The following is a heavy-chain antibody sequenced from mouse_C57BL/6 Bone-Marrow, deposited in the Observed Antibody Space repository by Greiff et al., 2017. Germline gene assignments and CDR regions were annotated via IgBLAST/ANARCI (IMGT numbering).Heavy chain of an antibody. D-gene: IGHD4-1*01. CDR3: TRLGRYYFDY. J-gene: IGHJ2*01. Sequence: QVHVKQPGTELVKPGASVKLSCKASGYTFTSYWMHWVQQTPGQGLEWIGNINPSNGGTNYNEKFKSKATLTVAKSSSTAYMQLSSLTSEDSAVYYCTRLGRYYFDYWGQGTTLTVSS. V-gene: IGHV1-53*01. CDR1: GYTFTSYW. CDR2: INPSNGGT.